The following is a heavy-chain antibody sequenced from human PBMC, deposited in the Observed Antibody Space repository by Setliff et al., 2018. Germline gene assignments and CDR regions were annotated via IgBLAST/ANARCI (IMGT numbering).Heavy chain of an antibody. V-gene: IGHV3-30-3*01. Sequence: GGSLRLSCAASGFTFSSYAMHWVRQAPGKGLEWVAVISYDGSNKYYADSVKGRFTISRDNSKNTLYLQMNSLRAEDTAVYYCARGGSPTQTYNWFDPWGQGTLVTVSS. D-gene: IGHD1-26*01. CDR1: GFTFSSYA. J-gene: IGHJ5*02. CDR2: ISYDGSNK. CDR3: ARGGSPTQTYNWFDP.